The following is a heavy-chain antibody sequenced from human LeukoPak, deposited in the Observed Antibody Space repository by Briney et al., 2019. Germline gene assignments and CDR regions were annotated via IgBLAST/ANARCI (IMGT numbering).Heavy chain of an antibody. CDR2: IWYDGSNK. J-gene: IGHJ3*02. V-gene: IGHV3-33*01. CDR3: ARDRSHYGGNSYAFDI. Sequence: PGGSLRLSCAASGFTFSSYGMHWVRQAPGKGLEWVAVIWYDGSNKYYADSVKGRFTISRDNSKNTLYLQMNSLRAEDTAVYYCARDRSHYGGNSYAFDIWGQGTMVTVSS. D-gene: IGHD4-23*01. CDR1: GFTFSSYG.